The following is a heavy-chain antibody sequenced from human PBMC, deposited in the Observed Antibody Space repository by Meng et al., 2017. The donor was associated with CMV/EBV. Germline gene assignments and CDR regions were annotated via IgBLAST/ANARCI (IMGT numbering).Heavy chain of an antibody. D-gene: IGHD2-15*01. Sequence: QVSVAAAGAGVKKPGSLVKVSGTSPGGTFSVYAISWMRQAPGEGLEWMGGIIPICDTANYAQKFQGRVTITADESTSTAYIELSSLRSEDTAVYYCARVCGGSCFDYWGQGTLVTVSS. CDR2: IIPICDTA. J-gene: IGHJ4*02. CDR1: GGTFSVYA. CDR3: ARVCGGSCFDY. V-gene: IGHV1-69*01.